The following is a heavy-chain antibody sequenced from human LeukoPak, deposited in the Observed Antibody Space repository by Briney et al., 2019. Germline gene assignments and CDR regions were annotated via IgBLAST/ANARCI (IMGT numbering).Heavy chain of an antibody. CDR3: ARVWSGGRGYSSSHGAPLGY. Sequence: GGSLRLSCAASGFTFSSYSMNWVRQAPGKGLEWVSYISSSSSTIYYADSVKGRFTISRDNAKNSLYLQMNSLRAEDTAVYYCARVWSGGRGYSSSHGAPLGYWGQGTLVTVSS. CDR1: GFTFSSYS. CDR2: ISSSSSTI. V-gene: IGHV3-48*04. J-gene: IGHJ4*02. D-gene: IGHD6-13*01.